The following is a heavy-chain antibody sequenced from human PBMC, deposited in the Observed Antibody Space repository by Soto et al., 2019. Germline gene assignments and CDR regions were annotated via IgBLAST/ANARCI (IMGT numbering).Heavy chain of an antibody. CDR2: ISSSSSYI. Sequence: PGGSLRLSCAASGFTFSSYSMNWVRQAPGKGLEWVSSISSSSSYIYYADSVKGRFTISRDNAKNSLYLQMNSLRAEDTAVYYCAKDLGYSSGWYDYGGNDEAVDPWGQGTLVTVSS. V-gene: IGHV3-21*04. CDR3: AKDLGYSSGWYDYGGNDEAVDP. CDR1: GFTFSSYS. J-gene: IGHJ5*02. D-gene: IGHD6-19*01.